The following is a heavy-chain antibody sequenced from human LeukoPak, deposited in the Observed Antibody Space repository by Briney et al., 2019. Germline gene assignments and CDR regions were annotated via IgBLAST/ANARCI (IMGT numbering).Heavy chain of an antibody. Sequence: SETLSLTCTVSGGSISSSSYYWGWIRQPPGKGLEWIGSIYHSGSTYYSPSLKSRVTISVDRSKNQFSLKLSSVTAADTAVYYCASTPAGGYYDFWSGPIPFDYWGQGTLVTVSS. CDR2: IYHSGST. V-gene: IGHV4-39*07. D-gene: IGHD3-3*01. J-gene: IGHJ4*02. CDR3: ASTPAGGYYDFWSGPIPFDY. CDR1: GGSISSSSYY.